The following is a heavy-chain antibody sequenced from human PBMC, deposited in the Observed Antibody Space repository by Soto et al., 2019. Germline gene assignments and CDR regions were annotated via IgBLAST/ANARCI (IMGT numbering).Heavy chain of an antibody. CDR2: TSGDGRIM. D-gene: IGHD6-25*01. V-gene: IGHV3-64*02. CDR3: ARGRAASYFDY. J-gene: IGHJ4*02. CDR1: GFTFSSYP. Sequence: QPGGSVRLSCAASGFTFSSYPMHWVRQAPGKGLEHVSSTSGDGRIMYYLDSVKGRFTISRDNSKNTLYLQMGSLRTGDMAVYYCARGRAASYFDYWRQGA.